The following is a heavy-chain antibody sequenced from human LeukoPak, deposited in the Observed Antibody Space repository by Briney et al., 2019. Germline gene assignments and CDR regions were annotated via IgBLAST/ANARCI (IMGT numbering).Heavy chain of an antibody. CDR1: GFTFSSYA. Sequence: SGGSLRLSCAASGFTFSSYAMHWVRQAPGKRLEWVAVISYDGSNKYYADSVKGRFTISRDNSKNTLYLQMSSLRAEDTAVYYCASSLDYWGQGTLVTVSS. CDR2: ISYDGSNK. CDR3: ASSLDY. V-gene: IGHV3-30*04. J-gene: IGHJ4*02.